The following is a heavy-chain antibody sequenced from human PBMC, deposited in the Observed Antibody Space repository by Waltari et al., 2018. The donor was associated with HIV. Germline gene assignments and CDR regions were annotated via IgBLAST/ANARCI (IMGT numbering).Heavy chain of an antibody. CDR2: INHSGST. J-gene: IGHJ4*02. Sequence: QVQLQQWGAGLLKPSETLSLTCAVYGGSFSGYYWSWIRQPPGKGLEWIGEINHSGSTNYNPSLKSRVTISVDTSKNQFSLKLSSVTAADTAVYYCARGQRVVPAANRYRVAIFDYWGQGTLVTVSS. CDR3: ARGQRVVPAANRYRVAIFDY. CDR1: GGSFSGYY. D-gene: IGHD2-2*01. V-gene: IGHV4-34*01.